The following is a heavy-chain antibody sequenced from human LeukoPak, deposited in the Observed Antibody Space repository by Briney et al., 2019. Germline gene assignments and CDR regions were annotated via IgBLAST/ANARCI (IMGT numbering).Heavy chain of an antibody. CDR1: GFTFRSYW. J-gene: IGHJ4*02. Sequence: GGSLRLSCAASGFTFRSYWMNWVRQAPGKGLEWVANIKVGGSEKNYVDSVKGRFTIPRDHAQNSLYLQMNSLRAEDTAVYYCARDPPSLRDSYAYWGQGTLVIVSS. CDR3: ARDPPSLRDSYAY. CDR2: IKVGGSEK. V-gene: IGHV3-7*01.